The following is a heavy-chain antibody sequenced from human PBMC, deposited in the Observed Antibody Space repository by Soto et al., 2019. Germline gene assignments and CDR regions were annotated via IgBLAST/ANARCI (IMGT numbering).Heavy chain of an antibody. D-gene: IGHD5-18*01. CDR2: IRASAGTT. CDR1: GFTFSSYA. J-gene: IGHJ4*02. Sequence: GGSLRLSCAASGFTFSSYAMTWVRQAPGKGLEWVSTIRASAGTTFYADSVKGRFTISRDNSKNTVYLQMNSLKAEDRALYFCAKGGYTTYYECWGQGTLVTRLL. CDR3: AKGGYTTYYEC. V-gene: IGHV3-23*01.